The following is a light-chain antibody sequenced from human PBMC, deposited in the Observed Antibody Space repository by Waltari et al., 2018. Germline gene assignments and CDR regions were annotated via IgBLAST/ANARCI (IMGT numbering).Light chain of an antibody. CDR1: SSDVGGYNY. J-gene: IGLJ1*01. V-gene: IGLV2-14*03. CDR2: DVS. Sequence: QSALTQPASVSGSPGQSITISCTGTSSDVGGYNYVSWYQQHPGKAPKLMIYDVSNRPSGVSNRFSDSKSGNTASLTISGLQAEDEADYYCSSYTSSIFYVFGTGTKVTVL. CDR3: SSYTSSIFYV.